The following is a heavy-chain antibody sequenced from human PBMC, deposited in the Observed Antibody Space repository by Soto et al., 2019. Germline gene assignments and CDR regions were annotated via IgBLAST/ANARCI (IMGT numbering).Heavy chain of an antibody. V-gene: IGHV3-30*18. CDR1: GFTFSSYG. CDR2: ISYDGSNK. D-gene: IGHD3-3*01. Sequence: QVQLVESGGGVVQPWRSLRLSCAASGFTFSSYGMHWVRQAPGKGLEWVAVISYDGSNKYYADSVKGRFTISRDNSKNTLYLQMNSLRAEDTAVYYCAKAGGITIFGVVIPNPDYWGQGTLVTVSS. J-gene: IGHJ4*02. CDR3: AKAGGITIFGVVIPNPDY.